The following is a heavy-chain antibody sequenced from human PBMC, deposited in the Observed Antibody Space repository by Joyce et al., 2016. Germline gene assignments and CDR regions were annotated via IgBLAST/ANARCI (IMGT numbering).Heavy chain of an antibody. CDR3: ASRGTSNISDHYYGMDV. Sequence: QVQLVQSGAEVKRPGASVKISCKASGYTFTSYSVHWVRPAPGQGLEWGGMIDPSGGSTTYAQRFQGRVIMTSDTSTSTVYMKLNSLRSEDTAVYYCASRGTSNISDHYYGMDVWGQGTTVTVSS. CDR2: IDPSGGST. D-gene: IGHD2-21*02. CDR1: GYTFTSYS. V-gene: IGHV1-46*01. J-gene: IGHJ6*02.